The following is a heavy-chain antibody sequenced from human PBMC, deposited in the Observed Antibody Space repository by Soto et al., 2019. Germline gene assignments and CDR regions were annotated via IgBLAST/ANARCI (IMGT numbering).Heavy chain of an antibody. V-gene: IGHV1-18*01. Sequence: QVHLVQSGAEVKKPGASVKVSCKGSGYAFTTYGITWVRPAPGQGLEWMGWISAHNGNTNYAQKLQGRVTVTRDTSTSTAYMELRSLRSDDTAVYYCARGRYGDYWGQGDLVTVSS. CDR2: ISAHNGNT. CDR1: GYAFTTYG. CDR3: ARGRYGDY. D-gene: IGHD1-1*01. J-gene: IGHJ4*02.